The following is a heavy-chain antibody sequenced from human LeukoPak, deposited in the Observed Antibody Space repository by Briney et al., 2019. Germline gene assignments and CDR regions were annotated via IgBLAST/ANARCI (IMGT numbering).Heavy chain of an antibody. CDR2: IKSKTDGGTT. CDR3: XXXXXXXXDY. CDR1: GFSFTNAW. V-gene: IGHV3-15*01. J-gene: IGHJ4*02. Sequence: GGSLRLSCAVSGFSFTNAWMNWVRQAPGKGLEWVGRIKSKTDGGTTDYAAPVKGRFTISGDDSQTTLYLQMNSLQAEDTAVYXXXXXXXXXXDYWGQGTLVTVSS.